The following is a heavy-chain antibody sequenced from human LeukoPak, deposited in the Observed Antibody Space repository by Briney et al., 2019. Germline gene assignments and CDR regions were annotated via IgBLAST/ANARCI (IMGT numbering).Heavy chain of an antibody. Sequence: SETLSLTCTVSGGSISSYYWSWIRQPPGKGLEWIGYIYYSGSTNYNPSLKSRVTISVDTSKNQFSLKLSSVTAADTAVYYCARGDNWNHAVNWFDPWGQGTLVTVSS. CDR2: IYYSGST. J-gene: IGHJ5*02. CDR1: GGSISSYY. CDR3: ARGDNWNHAVNWFDP. D-gene: IGHD1-14*01. V-gene: IGHV4-59*01.